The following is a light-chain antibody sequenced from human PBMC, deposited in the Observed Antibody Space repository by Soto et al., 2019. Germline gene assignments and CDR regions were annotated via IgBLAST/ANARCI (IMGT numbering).Light chain of an antibody. V-gene: IGKV1-39*01. CDR3: QQSFSTPPT. CDR1: QSISNY. J-gene: IGKJ1*01. Sequence: DIQMTQSPSSLSAYVGDRITITCRARQSISNYLNWYQHKPGKAPNLLISAASNLQSGVPSRFSGHVSGTDFTLTITSLQTEDFATYYCQQSFSTPPTFGRGTKVEI. CDR2: AAS.